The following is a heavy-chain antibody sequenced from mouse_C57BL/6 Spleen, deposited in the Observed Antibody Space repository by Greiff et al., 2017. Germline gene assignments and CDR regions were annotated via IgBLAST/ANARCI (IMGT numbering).Heavy chain of an antibody. V-gene: IGHV1-55*01. Sequence: LVESGAELVKPGASVKMSCKASGYTFTSYWITWVKQRPGQGLEWIGDIYPGSGSTNYNEKFKSKATLTVDTSSSTAYMQLSSLTSEDSAVYYCARLGQYYFDYWGQGTTLTVSS. J-gene: IGHJ2*01. CDR1: GYTFTSYW. CDR2: IYPGSGST. CDR3: ARLGQYYFDY. D-gene: IGHD4-1*01.